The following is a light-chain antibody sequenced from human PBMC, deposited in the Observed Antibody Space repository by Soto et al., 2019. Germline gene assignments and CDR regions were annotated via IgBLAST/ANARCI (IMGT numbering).Light chain of an antibody. CDR3: QQRSSWPPIT. V-gene: IGKV3D-20*02. Sequence: EIVLTQSPGTLSLSPGDRATLSCRASQTISSTYLAWYQQKPGQAPRLLIYAASTRATGIPDRFSGSGSGTDFTLTISRLEPEDFAVYYCQQRSSWPPITFGGGTKVEIK. J-gene: IGKJ4*01. CDR1: QTISSTY. CDR2: AAS.